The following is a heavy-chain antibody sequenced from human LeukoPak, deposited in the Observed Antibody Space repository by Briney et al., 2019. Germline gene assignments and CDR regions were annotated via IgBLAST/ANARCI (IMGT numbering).Heavy chain of an antibody. D-gene: IGHD3-22*01. CDR3: ASSITMIVVVTPAPNFDY. Sequence: ASVKVSFKASGYTFTGYYMHWVRPAPGQGLEWMGWINPNSGGTNYAHKFQGRVTMTRDTSISTAYMDLSRLRSDDTAVYYCASSITMIVVVTPAPNFDYWGQGTLVTVSS. J-gene: IGHJ4*02. CDR1: GYTFTGYY. CDR2: INPNSGGT. V-gene: IGHV1-2*07.